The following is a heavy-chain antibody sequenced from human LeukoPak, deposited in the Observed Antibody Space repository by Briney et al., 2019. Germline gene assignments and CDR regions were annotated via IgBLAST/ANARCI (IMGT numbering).Heavy chain of an antibody. CDR2: IYPGDSDT. CDR3: ARRGYGGNSGYY. J-gene: IGHJ4*02. Sequence: GGSLQSSCRGSGCIFTSCWIGWVRQMPGKGLEGMGIIYPGDSDTRYSPSFQGQVTISADKSISTACLQWSSLKASDTAMYYCARRGYGGNSGYYWGQGTLVTVSS. CDR1: GCIFTSCW. V-gene: IGHV5-51*01. D-gene: IGHD4-23*01.